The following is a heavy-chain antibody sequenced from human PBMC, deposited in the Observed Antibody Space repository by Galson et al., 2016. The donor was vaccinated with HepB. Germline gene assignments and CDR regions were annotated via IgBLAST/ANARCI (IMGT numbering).Heavy chain of an antibody. D-gene: IGHD3-10*01. CDR2: IYGGGTT. CDR1: GFSVNNNY. J-gene: IGHJ4*02. CDR3: ASHEGSPSGLLGATEGLDY. V-gene: IGHV3-53*01. Sequence: SLRLSCAASGFSVNNNYMTWVRQAPGKGLEWVSVIYGGGTTYFADSVKGRFTMSRDTSKNTLYLQMNSLRAEDTAVYYCASHEGSPSGLLGATEGLDYWGLGTLVTVSS.